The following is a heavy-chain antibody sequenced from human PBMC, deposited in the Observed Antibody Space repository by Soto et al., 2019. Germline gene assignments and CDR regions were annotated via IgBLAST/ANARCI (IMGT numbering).Heavy chain of an antibody. D-gene: IGHD3-3*01. CDR3: VRDVGPITIFGEALSGYFDS. CDR1: GFAFNNYW. V-gene: IGHV3-7*03. CDR2: IKYDGSEK. J-gene: IGHJ4*02. Sequence: GGSLRLSCAASGFAFNNYWMSWVRQAPGKGPEWVASIKYDGSEKYYVDSVKGRFTVSRDNAKNSLSMHLNSLRADDTAVYYCVRDVGPITIFGEALSGYFDSWGQGTLVTVSS.